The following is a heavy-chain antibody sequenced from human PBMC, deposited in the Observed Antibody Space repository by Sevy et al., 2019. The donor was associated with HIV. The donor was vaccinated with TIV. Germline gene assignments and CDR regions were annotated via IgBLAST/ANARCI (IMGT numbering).Heavy chain of an antibody. D-gene: IGHD6-19*01. V-gene: IGHV4-59*01. CDR3: ARGLAYYFDY. CDR1: DDSISSYY. CDR2: LYYSGIT. J-gene: IGHJ4*02. Sequence: SETLSLTCTVSDDSISSYYSSWIRQPPGKGLEWIGYLYYSGITNYNPSLKSRVTISGDTSKNQFSLKLSSVTAADTAVYYCARGLAYYFDYWGQGTLVTVSS.